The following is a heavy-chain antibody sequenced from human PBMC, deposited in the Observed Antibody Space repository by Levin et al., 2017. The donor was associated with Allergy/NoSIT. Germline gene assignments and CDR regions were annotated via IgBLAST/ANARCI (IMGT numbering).Heavy chain of an antibody. CDR3: ARERYCSGGSCYYYGMDV. CDR1: GFTFSSYA. V-gene: IGHV3-30-3*01. J-gene: IGHJ6*02. Sequence: GGSLRLSCAASGFTFSSYAMHWVRQAPGKGLEWVAVISYDGSNKYYADSVKGRFTISRDNSKNTLYLQMNSLRAEDTAVYYCARERYCSGGSCYYYGMDVWGQGTTVTVSS. D-gene: IGHD2-15*01. CDR2: ISYDGSNK.